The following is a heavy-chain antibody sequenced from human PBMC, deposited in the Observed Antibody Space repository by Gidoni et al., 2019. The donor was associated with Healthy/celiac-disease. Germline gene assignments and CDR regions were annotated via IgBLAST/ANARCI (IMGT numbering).Heavy chain of an antibody. CDR2: ISGSGGST. V-gene: IGHV3-23*01. CDR3: AKWISRRWLQAYFDY. D-gene: IGHD5-12*01. CDR1: GCTVSSYA. Sequence: EVQLLESGGGVVQPGGSLRRSCGASGCTVSSYAMRWARQAPGKGLEWVSAISGSGGSTYYADSVKGRFTISRDNSKNTLYLQMNSLRAEDTAVYYCAKWISRRWLQAYFDYWGQGTLVTVSS. J-gene: IGHJ4*02.